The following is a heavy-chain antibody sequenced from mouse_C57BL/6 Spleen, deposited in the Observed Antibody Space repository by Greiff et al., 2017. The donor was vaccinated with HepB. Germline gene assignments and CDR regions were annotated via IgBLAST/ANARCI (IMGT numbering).Heavy chain of an antibody. J-gene: IGHJ3*01. CDR2: INPNNGGT. CDR1: GYTFTDYY. CDR3: SRNYYGYLFAY. V-gene: IGHV1-26*01. Sequence: VQLKQSGPELVKPGDSVKISCKASGYTFTDYYMNWVKQSHGKSLEWIGDINPNNGGTSYNQKFKGKATLTVDKSSSTAYMELRSLTSEDSAVYYCSRNYYGYLFAYWGQVTLGTVSA. D-gene: IGHD2-2*01.